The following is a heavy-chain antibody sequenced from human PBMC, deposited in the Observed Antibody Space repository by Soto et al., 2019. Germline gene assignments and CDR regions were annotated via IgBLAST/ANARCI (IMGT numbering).Heavy chain of an antibody. J-gene: IGHJ4*02. Sequence: QVRLQESGPGLVKPSETLSLTCAVSGDSIITDHWWTWVRQSPEKGLEWIGESYYAGRTNYNPSLKSRVTISVDKSHNQFSLKMSSVTDADTAMYCCARETGVYMRVAYWGQGTLVTVSS. D-gene: IGHD3-22*01. CDR3: ARETGVYMRVAY. V-gene: IGHV4-4*01. CDR1: GDSIITDHW. CDR2: SYYAGRT.